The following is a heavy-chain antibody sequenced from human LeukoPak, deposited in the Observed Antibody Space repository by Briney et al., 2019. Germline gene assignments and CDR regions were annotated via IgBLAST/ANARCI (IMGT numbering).Heavy chain of an antibody. CDR2: IYYSGST. J-gene: IGHJ3*02. V-gene: IGHV4-31*03. D-gene: IGHD3-22*01. CDR1: GGSISSGGYY. Sequence: SETLSLTCTVSGGSISSGGYYWSWIRQHPGKGLEWIGYIYYSGSTYYNPSLKSRVTISVDTSKNQFSLKLSSVTAADTAVYYCARATSWYYYDSSGYSGAFDIWGQGTMVTISS. CDR3: ARATSWYYYDSSGYSGAFDI.